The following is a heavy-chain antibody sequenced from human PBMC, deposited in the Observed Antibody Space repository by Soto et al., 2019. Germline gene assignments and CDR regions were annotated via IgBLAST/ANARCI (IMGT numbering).Heavy chain of an antibody. V-gene: IGHV1-8*01. CDR2: MNPNSANT. CDR1: GYTFTSYD. CDR3: ARSAGYNLNWFDP. D-gene: IGHD5-12*01. Sequence: QVQLVQSGAEVKKPGASVKVSCKASGYTFTSYDINWVRQATGQGLEWMGWMNPNSANTGSAQKFQGRLTITRNTSISTAYMELSSLSSVYTAVYYCARSAGYNLNWFDPWGQGTLVTVSS. J-gene: IGHJ5*02.